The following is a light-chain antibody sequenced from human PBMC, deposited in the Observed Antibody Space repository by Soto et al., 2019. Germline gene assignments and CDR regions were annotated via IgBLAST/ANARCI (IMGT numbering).Light chain of an antibody. CDR3: SSYATNNPLL. CDR2: EVN. V-gene: IGLV2-14*01. J-gene: IGLJ2*01. CDR1: SSDIGAYDS. Sequence: QSALPQPASVSGSPGQSITIPCTGTSSDIGAYDSVSWYQQHPGRAPKLVIYEVNNRPSGISDHFSGSKSGNTASLTISGLQTEDEDDYYCSSYATNNPLLFGGGTKLTVL.